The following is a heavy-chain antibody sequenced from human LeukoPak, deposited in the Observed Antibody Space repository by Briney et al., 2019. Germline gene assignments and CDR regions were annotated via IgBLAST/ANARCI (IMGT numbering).Heavy chain of an antibody. CDR2: IHPSGGST. D-gene: IGHD3-22*01. CDR1: GYTFTSYY. Sequence: ASVKVSFKASGYTFTSYYMHWVRQAPGQGLEWMGIIHPSGGSTNYAQKFQGRVTITADESTSTAYMELSSLRSEDTAVYYCARDTAIVVKRKHFDYWGQGTLVTVSS. J-gene: IGHJ4*02. V-gene: IGHV1-46*01. CDR3: ARDTAIVVKRKHFDY.